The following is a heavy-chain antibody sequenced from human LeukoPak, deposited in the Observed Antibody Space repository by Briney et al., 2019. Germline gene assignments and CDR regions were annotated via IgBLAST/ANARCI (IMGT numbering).Heavy chain of an antibody. J-gene: IGHJ4*02. CDR1: GGSVSSSTNF. CDR2: IYYSGST. D-gene: IGHD6-13*01. V-gene: IGHV4-39*01. CDR3: ATLTGRSSWYRHY. Sequence: PSETLSLTCTVSGGSVSSSTNFWGWIRQSPGLGLEWIGNIYYSGSTYYNPSLKSRVTISLDTSRNQFSLKLRSVTAADTAVYYCATLTGRSSWYRHYWGQGTLVTVSS.